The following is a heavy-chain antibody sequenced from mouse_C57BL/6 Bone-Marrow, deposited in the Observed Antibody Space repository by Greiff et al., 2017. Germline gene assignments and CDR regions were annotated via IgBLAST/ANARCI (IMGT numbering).Heavy chain of an antibody. Sequence: VQLKESGPVLVKPGASVKMSCKASGYTFTDYYMNWVKQSHGKSLEWIGVINPYNGGTSYNQKFKGKATLTVDKSSSTAYMELNSLTSEDSAVYYGARLGTDYWGQGTTLTVSS. J-gene: IGHJ2*01. V-gene: IGHV1-19*01. CDR1: GYTFTDYY. CDR3: ARLGTDY. D-gene: IGHD4-1*01. CDR2: INPYNGGT.